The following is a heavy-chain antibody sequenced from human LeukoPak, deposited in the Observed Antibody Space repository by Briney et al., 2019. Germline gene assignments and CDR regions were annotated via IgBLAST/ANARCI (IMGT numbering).Heavy chain of an antibody. CDR3: ARGSSGWLRFDY. V-gene: IGHV4-30-4*01. CDR1: GCSISSGDYY. D-gene: IGHD6-19*01. CDR2: IYYSGST. Sequence: SETLSLTCTVSGCSISSGDYYWSWIRQPPGKGLEWIGYIYYSGSTYYNPSLKSRVAISVDTSKNQFSLKLSSVTAADTAVYYCARGSSGWLRFDYWGQGTLVTVSS. J-gene: IGHJ4*02.